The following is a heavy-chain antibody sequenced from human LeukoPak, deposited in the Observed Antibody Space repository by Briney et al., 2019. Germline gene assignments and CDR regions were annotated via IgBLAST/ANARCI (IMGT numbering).Heavy chain of an antibody. J-gene: IGHJ6*02. V-gene: IGHV4-59*12. CDR1: GGSISSYY. Sequence: PSETLSLTCTVSGGSISSYYWSWIRQPPGKGLEWIGYIYYSGSTNYNPSLKSRVTISVDKSKNQFSLKLSSVTAADTAVYYCARMAFPDIVVVPAAIAQGYGMDVWGQGTTVTVSS. D-gene: IGHD2-2*01. CDR3: ARMAFPDIVVVPAAIAQGYGMDV. CDR2: IYYSGST.